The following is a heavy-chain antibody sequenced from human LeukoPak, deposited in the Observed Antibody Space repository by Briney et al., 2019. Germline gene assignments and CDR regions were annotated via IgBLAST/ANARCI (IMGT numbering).Heavy chain of an antibody. CDR3: ATPYYDFWSGYSS. CDR1: AGTFTIYS. CDR2: IIPIFGTA. V-gene: IGHV1-69*05. J-gene: IGHJ4*02. D-gene: IGHD3-3*01. Sequence: SVTLSCKPSAGTFTIYSTSWVRHPPGQGLEWMGRIIPIFGTANYAQKFQGRVTITTDESTSTAYMELSSLRSEDTAVYYCATPYYDFWSGYSSWGQGTLVTVS.